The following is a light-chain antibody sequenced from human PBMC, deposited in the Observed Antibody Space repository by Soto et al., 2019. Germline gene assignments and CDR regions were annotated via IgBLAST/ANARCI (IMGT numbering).Light chain of an antibody. V-gene: IGKV4-1*01. CDR1: HSALYSPNNKNY. J-gene: IGKJ1*01. Sequence: DLVMTHSPDSLAVSLGERATFTYKTTHSALYSPNNKNYLAWYQHKPGQPPKMLIYWASTRESGVPDRFSGSGSGTDFTLTISSLQAEDVAVYYCHQYYSTPWTFGQGTKV. CDR3: HQYYSTPWT. CDR2: WAS.